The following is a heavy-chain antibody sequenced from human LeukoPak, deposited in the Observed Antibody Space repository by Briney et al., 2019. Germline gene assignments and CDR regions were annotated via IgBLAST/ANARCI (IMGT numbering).Heavy chain of an antibody. CDR3: AREVFWSGPGYYYYGMDV. CDR2: INPSGGST. Sequence: ASVKVSCKASGYTFTSYYMHWVRQAPGQGLEWMGIINPSGGSTSYAQKFQGRVTMTRDTSTSTVYTELSRLRSDDTAVYYCAREVFWSGPGYYYYGMDVWGQGTTVTVSS. V-gene: IGHV1-46*01. CDR1: GYTFTSYY. D-gene: IGHD3-3*01. J-gene: IGHJ6*02.